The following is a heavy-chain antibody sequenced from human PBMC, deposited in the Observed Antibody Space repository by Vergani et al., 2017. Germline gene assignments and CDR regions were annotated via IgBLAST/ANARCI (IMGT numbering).Heavy chain of an antibody. Sequence: VQLVESGGGLVQPGRSLRLSCAASGFTFSSYAMHWVRHAPGKGLEWVAVISYDGSNKYYADSVKGRFTISRDNSKNTLYLQMNSLRAEDTAVYYCAKQGKIAAAGRGAFDDWGQGTLVTVSS. J-gene: IGHJ4*02. CDR1: GFTFSSYA. D-gene: IGHD6-13*01. V-gene: IGHV3-30*18. CDR3: AKQGKIAAAGRGAFDD. CDR2: ISYDGSNK.